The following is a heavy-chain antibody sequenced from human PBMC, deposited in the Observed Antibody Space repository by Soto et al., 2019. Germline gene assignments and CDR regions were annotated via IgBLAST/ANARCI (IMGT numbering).Heavy chain of an antibody. D-gene: IGHD5-18*01. Sequence: QVQLQESGPGLVKPSGTLSLTCAVSGVSIGSHDWWTWVRQPPGKGLEWIGESHQSVNTNYNSSLESRVTISLDKSTNHFSLQLSSVTVADTAVYYCATRDTGRVYWGQGTLVTVSS. CDR3: ATRDTGRVY. J-gene: IGHJ4*02. CDR2: SHQSVNT. CDR1: GVSIGSHDW. V-gene: IGHV4-4*02.